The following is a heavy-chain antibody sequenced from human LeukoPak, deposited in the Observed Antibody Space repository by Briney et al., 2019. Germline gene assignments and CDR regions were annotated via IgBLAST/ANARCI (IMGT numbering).Heavy chain of an antibody. V-gene: IGHV1-69*13. CDR1: GYTFTGYY. CDR3: ARHPGYYDSSGYYPSFDY. Sequence: SVKVSCKASGYTFTGYYMHWVRQAPGQGLEWMGGIIPIFGTANYAQKFQGRVTITADESTSTAYMELSSLRSEDTAVYYCARHPGYYDSSGYYPSFDYWGQGTLVTVSS. CDR2: IIPIFGTA. J-gene: IGHJ4*02. D-gene: IGHD3-22*01.